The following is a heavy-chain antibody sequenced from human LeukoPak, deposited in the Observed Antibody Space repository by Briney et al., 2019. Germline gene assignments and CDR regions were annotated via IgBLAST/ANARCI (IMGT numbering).Heavy chain of an antibody. CDR3: ARAGRVSRPHDAFDI. CDR2: VSSDGGTT. D-gene: IGHD3-10*01. Sequence: HPGRSLRLSCAASGFTFSRYGMHWVRQAPGKGLEWVAVVSSDGGTTYYADSVKGRFTISRDNSKNTLYLQMNSLRAEDTAVYCCARAGRVSRPHDAFDIWGQGTMVTVSS. J-gene: IGHJ3*02. CDR1: GFTFSRYG. V-gene: IGHV3-30*03.